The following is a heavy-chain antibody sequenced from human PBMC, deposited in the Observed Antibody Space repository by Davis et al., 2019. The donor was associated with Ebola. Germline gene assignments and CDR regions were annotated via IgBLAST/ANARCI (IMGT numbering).Heavy chain of an antibody. D-gene: IGHD3-22*01. CDR1: GFTFGNYA. CDR3: ASLARPYYYDSSGYSYYYYGMDV. CDR2: ISDAGGYT. Sequence: GESLKISCAASGFTFGNYAMSWVRQAPGKGLEWVSGISDAGGYTYYADSVKGRFTISRDNAKNTLYLQMNSLRAEDTAVYYCASLARPYYYDSSGYSYYYYGMDVWGQGTTVTVSS. V-gene: IGHV3-23*01. J-gene: IGHJ6*02.